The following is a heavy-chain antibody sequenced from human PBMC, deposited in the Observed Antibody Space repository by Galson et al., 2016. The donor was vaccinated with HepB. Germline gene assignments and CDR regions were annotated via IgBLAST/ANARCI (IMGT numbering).Heavy chain of an antibody. Sequence: PALVKPTQTLTLTCTFSGFSLSTSGMCVNWIRQPPGKALEWLALIDWEDDKYYSTSLKTRLTISKDTSKNQVVLTMTNMDPVDTATNYCARMGNEYYDSSGYLDYWGQGTTVTVSS. V-gene: IGHV2-70*01. J-gene: IGHJ4*02. D-gene: IGHD3-22*01. CDR3: ARMGNEYYDSSGYLDY. CDR2: IDWEDDK. CDR1: GFSLSTSGMC.